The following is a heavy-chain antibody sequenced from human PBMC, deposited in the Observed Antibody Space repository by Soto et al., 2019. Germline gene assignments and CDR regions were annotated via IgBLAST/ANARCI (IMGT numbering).Heavy chain of an antibody. CDR2: ISGSGGST. D-gene: IGHD3-10*01. CDR1: GFTFSSYA. J-gene: IGHJ4*02. Sequence: GGSLRLSCAASGFTFSSYAMSWVRQAPGKGLEWVSAISGSGGSTYYADSVKGRFTISRDNSKNTLYLQMSSLRAEDTAVYYCAKGPQDYYGSGSYYEVPFYFDYWGQGTLVTVSS. CDR3: AKGPQDYYGSGSYYEVPFYFDY. V-gene: IGHV3-23*01.